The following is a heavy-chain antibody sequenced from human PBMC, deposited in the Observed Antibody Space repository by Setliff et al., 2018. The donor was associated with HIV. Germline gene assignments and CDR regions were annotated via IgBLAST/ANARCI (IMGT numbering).Heavy chain of an antibody. D-gene: IGHD6-13*01. J-gene: IGHJ5*02. CDR3: ARDLRTIVWYTSSWYEDWFDP. CDR2: INPNNGGT. V-gene: IGHV1-2*02. CDR1: GYTFTGYY. Sequence: ASVKVSCKASGYTFTGYYMHWVRQAPGQGLEWMGWINPNNGGTNYAQKFQGRVTMTRDTSISTAYMELSRLRSDDTAVYYCARDLRTIVWYTSSWYEDWFDPWGQGTLVTVSS.